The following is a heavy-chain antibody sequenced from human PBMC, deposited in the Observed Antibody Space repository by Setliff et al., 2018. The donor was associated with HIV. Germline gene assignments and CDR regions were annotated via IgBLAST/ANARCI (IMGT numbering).Heavy chain of an antibody. J-gene: IGHJ1*01. CDR3: ATDPGYSSTWYSESFQH. Sequence: GASVKVSCKISGYTLTELSIHWVRQAPGKGLEWMANFDPEDGETFYAQKFQGRLTMTEDTSTDTACMELSSLRSDDTAMYYCATDPGYSSTWYSESFQHWGQGTVVTVSS. V-gene: IGHV1-24*01. CDR1: GYTLTELS. CDR2: FDPEDGET. D-gene: IGHD6-13*01.